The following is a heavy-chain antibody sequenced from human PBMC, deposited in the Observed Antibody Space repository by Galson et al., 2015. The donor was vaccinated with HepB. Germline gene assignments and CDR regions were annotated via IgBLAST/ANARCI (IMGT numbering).Heavy chain of an antibody. CDR3: VRDNYGDSSFDM. Sequence: SLRLSCAASGFTISSNSMNWVRQHPGKGLEWVSYISSRGTTMYYADSVKGRFTISRDNAKNSLYLQLNSLRTEDTAVYYCVRDNYGDSSFDMWGQGTMVTVSS. D-gene: IGHD4-17*01. V-gene: IGHV3-48*04. J-gene: IGHJ3*02. CDR1: GFTISSNS. CDR2: ISSRGTTM.